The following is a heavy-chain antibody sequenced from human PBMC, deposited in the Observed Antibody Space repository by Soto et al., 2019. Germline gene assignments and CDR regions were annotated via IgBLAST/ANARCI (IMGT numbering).Heavy chain of an antibody. J-gene: IGHJ5*02. D-gene: IGHD6-13*01. CDR1: GDSLSGYY. Sequence: ASETLSLTCTVSGDSLSGYYWSWIRQPAGKGLEWIXRVYXXXNXDXXXSXXXXVTVSVDRSKNQFSLKLSSVTAADTAVYYCAREAAETVGDGYWCDPWGQGTLVTVS. V-gene: IGHV4-4*07. CDR2: VYXXXNX. CDR3: AREAAETVGDGYWCDP.